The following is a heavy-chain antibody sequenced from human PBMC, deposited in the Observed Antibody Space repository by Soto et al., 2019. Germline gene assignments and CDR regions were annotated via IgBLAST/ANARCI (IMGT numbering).Heavy chain of an antibody. Sequence: QVQVVESGGGVVQPGRSLRLSCAASGFTFSRSGMHWVRQAPGKGLEWVAVISYDGSNKYYADSVKGRFTISRDNSKKTRYLQMNSLRPEDTAVYYCAKEGAGVYYADHWGQGTLVTVSS. CDR2: ISYDGSNK. V-gene: IGHV3-30*18. D-gene: IGHD3-3*01. CDR3: AKEGAGVYYADH. J-gene: IGHJ4*02. CDR1: GFTFSRSG.